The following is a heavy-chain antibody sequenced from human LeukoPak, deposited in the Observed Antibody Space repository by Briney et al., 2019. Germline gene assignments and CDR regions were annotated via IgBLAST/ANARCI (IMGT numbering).Heavy chain of an antibody. CDR2: IIPIFGTA. J-gene: IGHJ4*02. CDR1: GYTFTSYD. CDR3: ARDDGGNSVSDY. V-gene: IGHV1-69*05. D-gene: IGHD4-23*01. Sequence: ASVKVSCKASGYTFTSYDINWVRQAPGQGLEWMGRIIPIFGTANYAQKLQGRVTITTDESTSTAYMELSSLRSEDTAVYYCARDDGGNSVSDYWGQGTLVTVSS.